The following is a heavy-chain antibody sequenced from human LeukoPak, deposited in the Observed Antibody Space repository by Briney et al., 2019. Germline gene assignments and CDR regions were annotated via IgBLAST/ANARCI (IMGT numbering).Heavy chain of an antibody. J-gene: IGHJ4*02. CDR1: GGSISSSDW. CDR2: IYRSENP. D-gene: IGHD2-8*01. Sequence: SGTLSLTCAVSGGSISSSDWWSWVRQPPGRGLEWLRYIYRSENPTYNPSLKGRVTMSADKSKNQFSLRLSSVTAADTALYYCARHTRKMVAEVMDYWGQGMLVTVSS. V-gene: IGHV4-4*02. CDR3: ARHTRKMVAEVMDY.